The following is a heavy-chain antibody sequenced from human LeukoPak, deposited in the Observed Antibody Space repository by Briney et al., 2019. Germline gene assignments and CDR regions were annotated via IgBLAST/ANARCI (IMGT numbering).Heavy chain of an antibody. CDR1: GGSISSSSYY. J-gene: IGHJ4*02. Sequence: PSETLSLTCTVSGGSISSSSYYWGWIRQPPGKGLEWIGSIYYSGSTYYNPSLKSRVTISVDTSKNQFSLKLSSVTAADTAVYYCASQGRYCSSTSCFYYFDYWGQGTLVTVSS. D-gene: IGHD2-2*01. CDR2: IYYSGST. CDR3: ASQGRYCSSTSCFYYFDY. V-gene: IGHV4-39*01.